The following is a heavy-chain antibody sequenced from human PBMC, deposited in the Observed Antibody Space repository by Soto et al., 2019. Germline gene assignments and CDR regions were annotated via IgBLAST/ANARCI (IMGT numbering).Heavy chain of an antibody. V-gene: IGHV1-69*13. CDR3: ARGSVVVPAAMAWFDP. CDR2: IIPIFGTA. J-gene: IGHJ5*02. D-gene: IGHD2-2*01. CDR1: GGTFSSYA. Sequence: SVKVSFKASGGTFSSYAISWVRQAPGQGLEWMGGIIPIFGTANYAQKFQGRVTITADESTSTAYMELSSLRSEDTAVYYCARGSVVVPAAMAWFDPWGQGTLVTVSS.